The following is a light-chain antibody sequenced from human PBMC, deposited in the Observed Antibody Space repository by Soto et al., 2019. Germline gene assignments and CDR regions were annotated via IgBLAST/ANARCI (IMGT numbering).Light chain of an antibody. Sequence: DIQMTQYPSSVSASVGDRVTITCRASQGITSWLAWYQQKPGKAPKLLIYRASNLQSGVPSRFSGSGSGTDFTLTISGLQPADFVTYYCQQTTTFPLTFGGGTKVEIK. CDR2: RAS. J-gene: IGKJ4*01. V-gene: IGKV1-12*01. CDR3: QQTTTFPLT. CDR1: QGITSW.